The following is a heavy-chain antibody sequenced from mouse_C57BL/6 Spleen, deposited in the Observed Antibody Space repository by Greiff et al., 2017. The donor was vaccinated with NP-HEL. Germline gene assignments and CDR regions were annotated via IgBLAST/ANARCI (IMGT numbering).Heavy chain of an antibody. J-gene: IGHJ4*01. D-gene: IGHD2-4*01. Sequence: VQLQQSGAELVKPGASVKLSCKASGYAFSSYWMNWVKQRPGKGLEWIGQIYPGDGDTNYNGKFTGKATLTADKSSSTAYMQLSSLTSEDSAVYFCARSDDYDDGDYAMDYWGQGTSVTVSS. CDR2: IYPGDGDT. CDR3: ARSDDYDDGDYAMDY. CDR1: GYAFSSYW. V-gene: IGHV1-80*01.